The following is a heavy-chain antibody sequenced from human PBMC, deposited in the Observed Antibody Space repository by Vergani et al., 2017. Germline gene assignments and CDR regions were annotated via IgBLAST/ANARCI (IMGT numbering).Heavy chain of an antibody. V-gene: IGHV3-30*02. Sequence: QVQLVESGGGVVQRGGSLRLSCATSGFTLSNYDMQWIRQGPGKGLEFVAFIQFDGSNQYYADSVKGRFTLSRDISKNTLSLQMNSLTAEDTAIYYCAGPQGTSAYYYGGFDYWGQGILVTVSS. J-gene: IGHJ4*02. CDR1: GFTLSNYD. CDR2: IQFDGSNQ. CDR3: AGPQGTSAYYYGGFDY. D-gene: IGHD3-22*01.